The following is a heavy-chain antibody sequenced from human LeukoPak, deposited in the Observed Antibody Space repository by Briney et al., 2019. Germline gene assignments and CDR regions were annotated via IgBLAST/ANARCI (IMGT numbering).Heavy chain of an antibody. V-gene: IGHV3-74*01. Sequence: PGGSLRLSCADSGFTFDRYWMHWVRQPPGKGLSWVSHITTDGSGTSYADSVKGRFTISRDNAKKTLYLQVNSLRAEDTAVYYCARGAVAGANFDYWGLGTLVTVSS. CDR1: GFTFDRYW. CDR3: ARGAVAGANFDY. D-gene: IGHD1-26*01. J-gene: IGHJ4*02. CDR2: ITTDGSGT.